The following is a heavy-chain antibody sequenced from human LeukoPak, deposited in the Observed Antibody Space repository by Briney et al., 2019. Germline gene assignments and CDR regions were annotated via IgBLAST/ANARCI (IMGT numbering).Heavy chain of an antibody. CDR1: GGTFSSYA. V-gene: IGHV1-69*04. CDR3: ARHSIITGNYGMDV. CDR2: IIPILGIA. D-gene: IGHD1-20*01. J-gene: IGHJ6*02. Sequence: ASVKVSCKASGGTFSSYAISWVRQAPGQGLEWMGRIIPILGIANYAQKFQGRVTITADKSTSTAYMELSSLRSEDTAVYYCARHSIITGNYGMDVWGQGTTVTVSS.